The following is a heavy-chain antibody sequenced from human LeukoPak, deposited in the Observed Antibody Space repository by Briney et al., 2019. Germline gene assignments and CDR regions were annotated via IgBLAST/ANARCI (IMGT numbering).Heavy chain of an antibody. CDR2: ISGSGGST. CDR1: GFTFSSYA. J-gene: IGHJ4*02. D-gene: IGHD1-1*01. V-gene: IGHV3-23*01. Sequence: GGSLRLSCAASGFTFSSYAMSWVRQAPGKGLEWVSAISGSGGSTYYADSVKGRFTISRDNSKNTLYLQMNSLRAEDTTVYYCAKALPLEYSVPYFDYWGQGTLVTVSS. CDR3: AKALPLEYSVPYFDY.